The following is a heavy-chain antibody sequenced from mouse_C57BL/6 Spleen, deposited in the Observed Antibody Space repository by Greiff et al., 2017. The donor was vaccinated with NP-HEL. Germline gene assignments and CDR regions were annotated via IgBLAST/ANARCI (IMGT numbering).Heavy chain of an antibody. V-gene: IGHV5-9-1*02. J-gene: IGHJ3*01. CDR3: TRDDYDGFAY. CDR1: GFTFSSYA. Sequence: DVMLVESGEGLVKPGGSLKLSCAASGFTFSSYAMSWVRQTPEKRLEWVAYISSGGDYIYYADTVKGRFTISRDNARNTLYLQMSSLKSEDTAMYYCTRDDYDGFAYWGQGTLVTVSA. D-gene: IGHD2-4*01. CDR2: ISSGGDYI.